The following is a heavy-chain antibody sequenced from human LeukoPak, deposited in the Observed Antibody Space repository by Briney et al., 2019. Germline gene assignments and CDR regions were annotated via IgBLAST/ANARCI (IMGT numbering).Heavy chain of an antibody. CDR1: GYTFTSYG. D-gene: IGHD2-2*03. V-gene: IGHV1-18*01. J-gene: IGHJ3*02. CDR3: ASGYCSSTSCSTAFDI. CDR2: ISAYNGNT. Sequence: ASVKVSCKASGYTFTSYGISWVRQAPGQGLEWMGWISAYNGNTNYAQKLQGRVTMTTDTSTSTAYMELRSLGSDDTAVYYCASGYCSSTSCSTAFDIWGQGTMVTVSS.